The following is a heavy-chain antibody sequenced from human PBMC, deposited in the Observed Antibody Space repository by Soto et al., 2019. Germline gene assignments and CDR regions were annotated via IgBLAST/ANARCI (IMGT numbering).Heavy chain of an antibody. J-gene: IGHJ6*02. CDR1: GGSISSGPYS. D-gene: IGHD2-2*01. Sequence: SETLSLTCTVCGGSISSGPYSGGWIRQPPGEGLEWIGTFYYSESTYYNPSLESRVTISVDTSKNQFSLTVSSVTVADTAVYYCARLGGYCSSTRCYGYYGMEVWGQGTTVTVCS. CDR2: FYYSEST. V-gene: IGHV4-39*01. CDR3: ARLGGYCSSTRCYGYYGMEV.